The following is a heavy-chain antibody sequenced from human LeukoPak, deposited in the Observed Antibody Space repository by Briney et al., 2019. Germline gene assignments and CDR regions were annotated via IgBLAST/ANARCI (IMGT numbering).Heavy chain of an antibody. CDR2: INTSGTT. V-gene: IGHV4-61*02. Sequence: SETLSLTCTVSGASISSGSNSWGWIRQPAGKGLEWIGRINTSGTTNYNPSLKSRVTMSIDTSKNQFSLKLSSVTAADTAVYYCARDRVEMATTHLPYMDVWGKGTTVTVSS. D-gene: IGHD5-24*01. CDR3: ARDRVEMATTHLPYMDV. J-gene: IGHJ6*03. CDR1: GASISSGSNS.